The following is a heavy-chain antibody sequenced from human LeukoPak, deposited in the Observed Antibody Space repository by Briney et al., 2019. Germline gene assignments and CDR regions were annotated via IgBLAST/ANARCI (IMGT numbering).Heavy chain of an antibody. D-gene: IGHD3-22*01. J-gene: IGHJ4*02. CDR2: ISWNSGST. CDR1: GFTFDDYA. V-gene: IGHV3-9*01. CDR3: AKGDYYYDRSGYTDF. Sequence: GGSLRLSCAASGFTFDDYAMHWVRQVPGKGLEWVSGISWNSGSTVYADSVKGRFTISRDNAKNSLYLQMNSLRAEDTALYYCAKGDYYYDRSGYTDFWGQGTLVTVSS.